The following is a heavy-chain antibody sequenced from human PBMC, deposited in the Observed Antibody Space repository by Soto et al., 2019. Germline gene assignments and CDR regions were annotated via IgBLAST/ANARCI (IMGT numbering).Heavy chain of an antibody. CDR2: INPDGSSR. D-gene: IGHD2-8*02. Sequence: EVQLVESGGGLVQPGGSLRLSCTASGFTFSHYWMHWVRQPPGKGLLWVSRINPDGSSRDYARSVEGRFTVSRDNAKNTLYLPMNSLSAEDTAAFYCLGGTDYWPGIDYCGEGTVVT. CDR3: LGGTDYWPGIDY. J-gene: IGHJ4*02. CDR1: GFTFSHYW. V-gene: IGHV3-74*01.